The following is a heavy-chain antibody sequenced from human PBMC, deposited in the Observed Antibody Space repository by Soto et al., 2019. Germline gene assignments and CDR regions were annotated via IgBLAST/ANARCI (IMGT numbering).Heavy chain of an antibody. D-gene: IGHD6-13*01. Sequence: QVQLVQSGAEVKKPGSSVKVSCKASGGTFSSYTISWVRQAPGQGLEWMGRIIPLLGIANYAQKFQGRVTITADKSTSRAYMEQRSLRSEATAVYYCASEIYKPEPGTIYWYFGLWGRGTLVTVSS. J-gene: IGHJ2*01. CDR2: IIPLLGIA. CDR3: ASEIYKPEPGTIYWYFGL. CDR1: GGTFSSYT. V-gene: IGHV1-69*02.